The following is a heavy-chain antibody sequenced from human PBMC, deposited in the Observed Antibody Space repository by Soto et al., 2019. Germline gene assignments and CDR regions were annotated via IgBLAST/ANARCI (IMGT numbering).Heavy chain of an antibody. CDR1: GGSITRGGYY. V-gene: IGHV4-31*03. CDR2: IYNSGTT. CDR3: ARDPAP. Sequence: QVQLQESGPGLVKPSETLSLTCTVSGGSITRGGYYWSWIHQHPGKGLEWIGYIYNSGTTYYNPSLKSGSTISVDTSKNQFSLKLASVTAADPAVYYCARDPAPWGQGTLVTVSS. J-gene: IGHJ5*02.